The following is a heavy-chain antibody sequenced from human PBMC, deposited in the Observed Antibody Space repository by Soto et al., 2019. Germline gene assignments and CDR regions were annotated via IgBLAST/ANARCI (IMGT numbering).Heavy chain of an antibody. J-gene: IGHJ3*01. CDR2: INPDNGNT. V-gene: IGHV1-3*01. CDR3: AIDILSVGPRANDAFDV. D-gene: IGHD2-8*02. CDR1: GFSFSDNL. Sequence: QVQLVQSGAEVRKPGASVNISCRASGFSFSDNLINWVRQAPGQSLEWMGWINPDNGNTRYSQTFKGRVTISRHSSASIAYVEVSDLTSEDTAVYYCAIDILSVGPRANDAFDVWGQGTMVTVSS.